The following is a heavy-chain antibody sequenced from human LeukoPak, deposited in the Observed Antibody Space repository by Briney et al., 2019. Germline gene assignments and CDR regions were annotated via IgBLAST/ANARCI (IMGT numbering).Heavy chain of an antibody. V-gene: IGHV4-34*01. D-gene: IGHD4/OR15-4a*01. CDR1: GGSFSGYY. Sequence: SETLSLTCAVYGGSFSGYYWSWIRQPPGKGLEWIGEINHSGSTNYNPSLKSRVTISVDTSKNQFSLKLSSVTAADTAVYYCARDSPSGLSVFDPWGQGTLVTVSS. J-gene: IGHJ5*02. CDR2: INHSGST. CDR3: ARDSPSGLSVFDP.